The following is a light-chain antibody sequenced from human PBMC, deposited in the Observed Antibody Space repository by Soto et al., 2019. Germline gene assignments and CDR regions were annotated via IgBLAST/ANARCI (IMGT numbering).Light chain of an antibody. J-gene: IGLJ1*01. CDR1: SSDVGGYNY. CDR2: EVN. Sequence: QSALTQPPSASGSPGQSVTISCTGTSSDVGGYNYVSWYQQHPGKAPKLMIYEVNKRPSGVPDRFSGSKSGNTASLTVSGLQAEDEADYYCSSYAGSNNYVLGTGTKLTVL. V-gene: IGLV2-8*01. CDR3: SSYAGSNNYV.